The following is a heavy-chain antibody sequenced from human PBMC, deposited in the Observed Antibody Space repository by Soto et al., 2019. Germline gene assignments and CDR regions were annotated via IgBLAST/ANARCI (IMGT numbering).Heavy chain of an antibody. D-gene: IGHD1-26*01. V-gene: IGHV3-23*01. CDR2: ISGSGGST. J-gene: IGHJ4*02. CDR3: AKDRYSGSYCHLY. Sequence: EVQLLESGGGLVQPGGSLRLSCAASGFTFSSYAMCWVRQAPGTGLEWVSAISGSGGSTYYADSVKGRFTISRDNSKNSLYLQMNSLRAEDTAVYYCAKDRYSGSYCHLYWGQGTLVTVSS. CDR1: GFTFSSYA.